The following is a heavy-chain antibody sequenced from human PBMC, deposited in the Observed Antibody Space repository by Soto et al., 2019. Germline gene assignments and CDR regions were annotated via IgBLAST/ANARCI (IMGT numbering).Heavy chain of an antibody. V-gene: IGHV4-34*01. CDR2: VNHSGST. D-gene: IGHD3-22*01. Sequence: SETLSLTCAVYGGSFSGYYWSWIRQPPGKGLEWIGEVNHSGSTNYNPSLKSRVTISVDTSKNQFSLKLSSVTAADTAVYYCAREKSRYYYDSSGYYLDYWGQGTLVTVSS. J-gene: IGHJ4*02. CDR3: AREKSRYYYDSSGYYLDY. CDR1: GGSFSGYY.